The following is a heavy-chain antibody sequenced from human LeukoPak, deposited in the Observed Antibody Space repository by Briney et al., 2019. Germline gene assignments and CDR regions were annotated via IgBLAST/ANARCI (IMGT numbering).Heavy chain of an antibody. V-gene: IGHV3-53*01. CDR2: IYSGGST. CDR3: YTESGGLLQDFDY. CDR1: GFNVRSNY. D-gene: IGHD3-10*01. Sequence: GGSLRLSCAASGFNVRSNYMSWVRQAPGKGLEWVSVIYSGGSTYYADSVKGRFTISRDNSKNTLYLQMNSLRAEDTAVYYCYTESGGLLQDFDYWGQGTLVTVSS. J-gene: IGHJ4*02.